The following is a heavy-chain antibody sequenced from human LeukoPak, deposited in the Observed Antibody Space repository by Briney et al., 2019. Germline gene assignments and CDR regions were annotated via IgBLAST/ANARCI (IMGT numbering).Heavy chain of an antibody. V-gene: IGHV3-23*01. CDR3: AKTGFDY. CDR1: GFTFSSYW. CDR2: MSTSGDST. J-gene: IGHJ4*02. Sequence: GGSLRLSCAASGFTFSSYWMSWVRQAPGKGLEWVSTMSTSGDSTYYADSVKGRFTISRDNSKNTLSLQMNSLRAEDTAVYYCAKTGFDYWGQGTLVTVSS.